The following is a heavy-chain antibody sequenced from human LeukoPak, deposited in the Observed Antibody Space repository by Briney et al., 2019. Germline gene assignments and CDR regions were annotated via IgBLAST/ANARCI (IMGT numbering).Heavy chain of an antibody. D-gene: IGHD3-22*01. CDR1: GYSFTTYW. CDR3: ARHAFHNDNSDYYFAH. Sequence: GESLKISCKNSGYSFTTYWIGWVRQMPGKGLEWMGLIYPGEFDIRYSPSFQGQVTISADKSISTAYLQWKSLKASDTAMYYCARHAFHNDNSDYYFAHWGQGTLVTVSS. V-gene: IGHV5-51*01. CDR2: IYPGEFDI. J-gene: IGHJ4*02.